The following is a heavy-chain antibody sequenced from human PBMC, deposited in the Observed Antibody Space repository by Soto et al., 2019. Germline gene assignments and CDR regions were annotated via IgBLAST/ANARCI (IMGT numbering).Heavy chain of an antibody. J-gene: IGHJ5*02. CDR1: GASISSGEYY. D-gene: IGHD6-13*01. V-gene: IGHV4-30-4*01. Sequence: QVQLQESGPGLVKPSQTLSLSCTVSGASISSGEYYWSWIRQPPGRGLEWIGYIDHSGSAFYNPSLKSRVKISLATSRNPLSLNLSAVTAADTAVVFCAWVVVAADLWLDPWGQGTLVTVSS. CDR2: IDHSGSA. CDR3: AWVVVAADLWLDP.